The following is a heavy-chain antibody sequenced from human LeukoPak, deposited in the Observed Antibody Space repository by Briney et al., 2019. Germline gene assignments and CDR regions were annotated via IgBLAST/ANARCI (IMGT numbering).Heavy chain of an antibody. CDR2: IIPIFGTA. D-gene: IGHD3-16*01. J-gene: IGHJ4*02. CDR3: ARGDMLTFGYLDS. CDR1: GDTFNNYE. V-gene: IGHV1-69*06. Sequence: GASVKVSCKSSGDTFNNYEISWVRQAPGQGLEWMGGIIPIFGTAQYAQKFQGRVTISADKSTTTAYKEESSLRSETTAIYFCARGDMLTFGYLDSWGQGTLITVSS.